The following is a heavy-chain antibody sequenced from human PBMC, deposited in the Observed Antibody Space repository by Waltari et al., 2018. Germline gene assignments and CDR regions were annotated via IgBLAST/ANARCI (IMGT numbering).Heavy chain of an antibody. V-gene: IGHV3-48*04. D-gene: IGHD3-9*01. J-gene: IGHJ4*02. CDR2: ISSRSSTI. CDR1: GFTFSSYS. CDR3: AKDDILTGYKFDY. Sequence: EVQLVESGGGLVQPGGSLRLSCAASGFTFSSYSMNWVRQAPGKGLEWVSYISSRSSTIYYADSVKGRFTISRDNAKNSLYLQMNSLRAEDTAVYYCAKDDILTGYKFDYWGQGTLVTVSS.